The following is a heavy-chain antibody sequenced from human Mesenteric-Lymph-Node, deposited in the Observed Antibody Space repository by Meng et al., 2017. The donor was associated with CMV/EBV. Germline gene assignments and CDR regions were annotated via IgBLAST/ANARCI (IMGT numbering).Heavy chain of an antibody. D-gene: IGHD5-24*01. CDR2: IGTNYGRT. CDR3: ARDRWIQAARVLDI. V-gene: IGHV1-18*04. Sequence: ASGYTFTNFGVSWVRQAPGQGLEWMGWIGTNYGRTNYAQKFQGRVTITTDTSTSTAYMELRSLRSDDTAVYYCARDRWIQAARVLDIWGQGTMVTVSS. J-gene: IGHJ3*02. CDR1: GYTFTNFG.